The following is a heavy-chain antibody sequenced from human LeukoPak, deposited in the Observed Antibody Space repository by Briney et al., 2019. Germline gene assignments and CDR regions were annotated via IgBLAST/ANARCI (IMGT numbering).Heavy chain of an antibody. CDR2: TYYRSKWYN. D-gene: IGHD5-12*01. J-gene: IGHJ4*02. V-gene: IGHV6-1*01. Sequence: SQTLSLTCAISGDSVSTNSAAWNWISQSPSRGLEWLGRTYYRSKWYNDYAVSVKSRLTINPDTSKNQFSLQLNSVTPEDTAVYYCARDKGGSGYDHLDSWGQGTLVTVSS. CDR1: GDSVSTNSAA. CDR3: ARDKGGSGYDHLDS.